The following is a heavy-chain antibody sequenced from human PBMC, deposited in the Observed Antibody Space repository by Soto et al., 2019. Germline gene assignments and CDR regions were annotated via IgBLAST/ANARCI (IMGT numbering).Heavy chain of an antibody. CDR1: GGSISSNY. CDR2: VYNSGST. Sequence: PSETLSLTCTVSGGSISSNYWTWIRQPPGKGLEWIGYVYNSGSTNYNPSLKSRVTISEDTSKSQFSLKVNSMTAADTAVYYCARYRREAVAGYPLANWGQGILVTVSS. D-gene: IGHD2-15*01. J-gene: IGHJ4*02. CDR3: ARYRREAVAGYPLAN. V-gene: IGHV4-59*01.